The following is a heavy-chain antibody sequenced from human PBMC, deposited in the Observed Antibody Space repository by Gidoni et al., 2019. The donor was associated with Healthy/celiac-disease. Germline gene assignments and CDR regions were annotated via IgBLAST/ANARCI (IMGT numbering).Heavy chain of an antibody. CDR2: IYYSGST. CDR3: ARSLYGGPFDY. J-gene: IGHJ4*02. Sequence: QVQLQESGPGLVKPSPTLSLTCPVSAGSISSGGYYWSWIRQHPGKGLEWIGYIYYSGSTYYNPSLKSRVTISVDTSKNQFSLKLSSVTAADTAVYYCARSLYGGPFDYWGQGTLVTVSS. CDR1: AGSISSGGYY. D-gene: IGHD4-17*01. V-gene: IGHV4-31*03.